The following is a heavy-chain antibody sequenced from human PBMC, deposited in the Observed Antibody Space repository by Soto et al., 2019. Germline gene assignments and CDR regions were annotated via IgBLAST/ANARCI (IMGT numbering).Heavy chain of an antibody. CDR2: IYYSGST. CDR3: ARESGRWLQLADY. D-gene: IGHD5-12*01. Sequence: QVQLQESGPGLVKPSETLSLTCTVSGGSISSYYWSWIRQPPGKGLEWIGYIYYSGSTNYNPSLKSRVAISVDPSKNQFSLKLSSVTAADTAVYYCARESGRWLQLADYWGQGTLVTVSS. CDR1: GGSISSYY. J-gene: IGHJ4*02. V-gene: IGHV4-59*01.